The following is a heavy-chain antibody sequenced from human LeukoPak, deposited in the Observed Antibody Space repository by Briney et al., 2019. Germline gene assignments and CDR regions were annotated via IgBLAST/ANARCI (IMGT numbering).Heavy chain of an antibody. CDR3: AKSWHDFWSANYYYYMDV. V-gene: IGHV3-23*01. J-gene: IGHJ6*03. CDR1: GFTFSSYA. CDR2: ISGSGGST. Sequence: GGSLRLSCAASGFTFSSYAMSWVRQAPGKGLEWVSAISGSGGSTYYADSVKGRFTISRDNSKNTLYLQTNSLRAEDTAVYYCAKSWHDFWSANYYYYMDVWGKGTTVTVSS. D-gene: IGHD3-3*01.